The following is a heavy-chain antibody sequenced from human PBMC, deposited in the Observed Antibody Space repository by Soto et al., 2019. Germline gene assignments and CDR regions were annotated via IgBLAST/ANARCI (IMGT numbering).Heavy chain of an antibody. Sequence: EVQLVETGGGLIQPGGSLRLSCAASGFTVSSNYMSWVRQAPGKGLEWVSVIDSGGSTYYADSVKGRFTISRDNSKITLYLQMNSLRAEDTAVYYCARGGTYYIYYFYGMDVWGQGTTVTVSS. CDR1: GFTVSSNY. J-gene: IGHJ6*02. D-gene: IGHD1-26*01. CDR2: IDSGGST. V-gene: IGHV3-53*02. CDR3: ARGGTYYIYYFYGMDV.